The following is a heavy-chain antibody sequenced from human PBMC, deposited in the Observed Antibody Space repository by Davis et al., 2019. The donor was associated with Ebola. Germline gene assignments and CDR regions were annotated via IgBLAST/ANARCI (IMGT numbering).Heavy chain of an antibody. CDR2: INHSGRT. CDR1: GGSVRSYY. J-gene: IGHJ4*02. D-gene: IGHD5-12*01. Sequence: MPSETLSLTCSVSGGSVRSYYWSWLRKPPGKGLEWIGEINHSGRTNYNPSLKSRVTISVDTSKNQFSLKLSSVTAADTAVYYCARAVGYGIDYWGQGTLVTVSS. CDR3: ARAVGYGIDY. V-gene: IGHV4-34*01.